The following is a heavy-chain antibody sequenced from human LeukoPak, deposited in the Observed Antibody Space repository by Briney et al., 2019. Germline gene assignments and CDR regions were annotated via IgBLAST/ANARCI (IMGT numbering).Heavy chain of an antibody. CDR1: GYTFTSYG. J-gene: IGHJ5*02. CDR3: AICPGKQQLVSXXDP. CDR2: ISAYNGNT. V-gene: IGHV1-18*01. D-gene: IGHD6-13*01. Sequence: ASVKVSCKASGYTFTSYGISWVRQAPGQGLEWMGWISAYNGNTNYAQKLQGRVTMTTDTSTSTAYMELRSLRSDDTAVYYCAICPGKQQLVSXXDPWGRGTLVTVSS.